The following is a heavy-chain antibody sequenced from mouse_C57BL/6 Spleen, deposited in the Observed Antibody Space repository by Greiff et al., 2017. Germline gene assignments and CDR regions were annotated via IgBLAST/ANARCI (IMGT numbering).Heavy chain of an antibody. Sequence: QVQLQQSGAELVKPGASVKLSCKASGYTFTSYWMHWVKQRPGQGLEWIGMIHPNSGSTNYNEKFKSKATLTVDKSSSTAYMQLSSLTSEDSAVYYCARSGYGSSLYYFDYWGQGTTLTVSS. D-gene: IGHD1-1*01. CDR1: GYTFTSYW. V-gene: IGHV1-64*01. CDR3: ARSGYGSSLYYFDY. CDR2: IHPNSGST. J-gene: IGHJ2*01.